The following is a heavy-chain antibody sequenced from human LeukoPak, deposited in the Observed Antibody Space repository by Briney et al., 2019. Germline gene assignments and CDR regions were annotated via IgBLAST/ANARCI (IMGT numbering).Heavy chain of an antibody. CDR3: LNTGKYSGYNSKAGLDF. V-gene: IGHV3-64D*06. J-gene: IGHJ4*02. CDR1: GFTFRHCR. CDR2: INGNGDDT. Sequence: GRALRLFCTASGFTFRHCRMHWVRQAPGKELVYALPINGNGDDTYYAAAVKGRFTISRDNSKNTLYLQMSSLRVEDTAVYYCLNTGKYSGYNSKAGLDFWGQGTLVTVSS. D-gene: IGHD5-12*01.